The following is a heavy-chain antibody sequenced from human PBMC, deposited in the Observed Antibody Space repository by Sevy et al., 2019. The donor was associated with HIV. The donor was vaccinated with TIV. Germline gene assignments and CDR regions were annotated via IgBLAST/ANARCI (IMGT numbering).Heavy chain of an antibody. CDR2: INPSGGST. CDR3: TREGSSATKNNWFDP. V-gene: IGHV1-46*03. J-gene: IGHJ5*02. D-gene: IGHD6-6*01. Sequence: ASVKVSCKASGYTFTSYYMHWVRQAPGQGLEWMGKINPSGGSTSYAQKFQGRVTMTRDTSTSTVYMELSSLRSEDTAVYYCTREGSSATKNNWFDPWGQGTLVTVSS. CDR1: GYTFTSYY.